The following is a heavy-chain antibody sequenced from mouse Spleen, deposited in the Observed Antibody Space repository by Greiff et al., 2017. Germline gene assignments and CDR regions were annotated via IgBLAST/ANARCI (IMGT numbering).Heavy chain of an antibody. J-gene: IGHJ2*01. D-gene: IGHD1-1*01. Sequence: VKVEESGGGLVKLGGSLKLSCAASGFTFSSYYMSWVRQTPEKRLEWVATISSGGGSTYYPDSVKGRFTISRDNAKNTLYLQMSSLNSEDTAVYYCARDYYGSSYYFDYWGQGTTLTVSS. CDR2: ISSGGGST. CDR3: ARDYYGSSYYFDY. CDR1: GFTFSSYY. V-gene: IGHV5-9*04.